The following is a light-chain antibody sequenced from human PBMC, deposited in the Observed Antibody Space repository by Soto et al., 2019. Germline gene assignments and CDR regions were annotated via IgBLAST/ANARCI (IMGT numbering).Light chain of an antibody. V-gene: IGKV3-20*01. CDR3: QQYDKWPLT. Sequence: EIVLTQSPGTLSLSPGERATLSCRASQSVSSANFAWYQQKPGQAPRLLIYGASSRATGIPARFSGSGSGTDFTLTISSLQSEDFAVYICQQYDKWPLTFGGGTKVDIK. CDR1: QSVSSAN. J-gene: IGKJ4*01. CDR2: GAS.